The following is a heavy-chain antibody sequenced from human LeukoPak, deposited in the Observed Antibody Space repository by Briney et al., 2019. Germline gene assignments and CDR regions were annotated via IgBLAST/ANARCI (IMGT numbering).Heavy chain of an antibody. J-gene: IGHJ2*01. CDR3: ARRSKPYYYDSSGHGDWYFDL. Sequence: GASVKVSCKASGGTFSSYAISWVRQAPGQGLEWMGGIIPIFDTANYAQKFQGRVTITADESTSTAYMELSSLRSEDTAVYYCARRSKPYYYDSSGHGDWYFDLWGRGTLVTVSS. V-gene: IGHV1-69*13. D-gene: IGHD3-22*01. CDR2: IIPIFDTA. CDR1: GGTFSSYA.